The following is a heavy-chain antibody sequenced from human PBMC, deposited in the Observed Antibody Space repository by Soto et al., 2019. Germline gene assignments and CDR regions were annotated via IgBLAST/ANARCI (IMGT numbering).Heavy chain of an antibody. D-gene: IGHD2-2*01. CDR2: ISAYNGNT. Sequence: GASVKVSCKASGYTFTSYGISWVRQAPGQGLEWMGWISAYNGNTNYAQKLQGRVTMTTDTSTSTAYMELRSLRSDDTAVYYCARPRDWYQLLSLWAGLTYYSSGMDVWGQGPLVTVFS. CDR1: GYTFTSYG. V-gene: IGHV1-18*04. CDR3: ARPRDWYQLLSLWAGLTYYSSGMDV. J-gene: IGHJ6*02.